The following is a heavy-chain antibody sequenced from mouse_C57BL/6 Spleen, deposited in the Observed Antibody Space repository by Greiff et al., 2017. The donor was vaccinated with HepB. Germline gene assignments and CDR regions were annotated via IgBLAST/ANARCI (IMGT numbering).Heavy chain of an antibody. Sequence: QVQLQQSGAELVRPGASVKPSCKASGYTFTDYYINWVKQRPGQGLEWIARIYPGSGNTYYNEKFKGKATLTAEKSSSTAYMQLSSLTSEDSAVYFCASGGYSPFDYWGQGTTLTVSS. V-gene: IGHV1-76*01. CDR1: GYTFTDYY. CDR2: IYPGSGNT. D-gene: IGHD2-12*01. CDR3: ASGGYSPFDY. J-gene: IGHJ2*01.